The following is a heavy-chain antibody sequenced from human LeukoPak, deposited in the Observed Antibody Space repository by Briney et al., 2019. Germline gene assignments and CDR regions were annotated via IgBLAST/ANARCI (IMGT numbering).Heavy chain of an antibody. Sequence: PSETLSLTCTVSGGSISSYYWSWIRQPPGKGLEWIGYIYYSGSTNYNPSLKSRVTISVDTSKNQFSLKLSSMTAADTAVYYCARSPSIAVAGTLGDYYYYYGMDVWGQGTTVTVSS. V-gene: IGHV4-59*08. CDR1: GGSISSYY. CDR2: IYYSGST. CDR3: ARSPSIAVAGTLGDYYYYYGMDV. D-gene: IGHD6-19*01. J-gene: IGHJ6*02.